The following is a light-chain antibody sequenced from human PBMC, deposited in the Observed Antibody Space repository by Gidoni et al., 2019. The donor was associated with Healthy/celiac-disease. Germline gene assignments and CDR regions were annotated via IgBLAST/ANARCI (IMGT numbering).Light chain of an antibody. V-gene: IGKV3-20*01. CDR1: QSGSSSY. CDR3: QQYGSSLWT. Sequence: EIVLTKSPGTLSLSPGESATLPCRASQSGSSSYLAWYQQKPGQAPRLLIYGASSRATCIPDRFSGSGSGTDFTLTISRLEPEDFAVYYCQQYGSSLWTFGQGTKVEIK. J-gene: IGKJ1*01. CDR2: GAS.